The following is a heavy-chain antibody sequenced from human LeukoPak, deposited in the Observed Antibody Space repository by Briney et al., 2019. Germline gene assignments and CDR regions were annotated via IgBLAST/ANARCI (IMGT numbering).Heavy chain of an antibody. CDR3: AKDPGYYDSF. V-gene: IGHV3-30*02. D-gene: IGHD3-22*01. Sequence: TGGSLRLSCAASGFTFSSYGMHWVRPAPGKGLEWVAFIRYDGSNKYYADSVKGRFTISRDNSKNTLYLQMNSLRAEDTAVYYCAKDPGYYDSFWGQGTLVTVSS. CDR2: IRYDGSNK. J-gene: IGHJ4*02. CDR1: GFTFSSYG.